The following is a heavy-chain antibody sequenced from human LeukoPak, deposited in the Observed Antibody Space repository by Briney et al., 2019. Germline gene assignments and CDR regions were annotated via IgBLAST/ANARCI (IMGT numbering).Heavy chain of an antibody. CDR1: GFTFSDYY. D-gene: IGHD3-16*01. CDR2: ISSSSSYT. V-gene: IGHV3-11*06. Sequence: GGSLRLSCAASGFTFSDYYMSWIRQAPGKGLEWVSYISSSSSYTNYADSVKGRFTISRDNAKNSLYLQMNSLRAEDTAVYYCAGFRVRWGAFDTWGQGTMVTVSS. J-gene: IGHJ3*02. CDR3: AGFRVRWGAFDT.